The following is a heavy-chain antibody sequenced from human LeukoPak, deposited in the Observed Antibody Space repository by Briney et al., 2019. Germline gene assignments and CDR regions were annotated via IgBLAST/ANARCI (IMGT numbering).Heavy chain of an antibody. CDR2: ISDDGSNR. CDR3: AKDADTATIIYWYFDL. Sequence: GGSLRLSCTASGFXLSTFGIHWVRQAPGKGLEWVAVISDDGSNRYYGDSVKGRFTISRDNSKNTLYLQMNSLRAEDTAVYYCAKDADTATIIYWYFDLWGRGTLVTVSS. V-gene: IGHV3-30*18. CDR1: GFXLSTFG. J-gene: IGHJ2*01. D-gene: IGHD5-18*01.